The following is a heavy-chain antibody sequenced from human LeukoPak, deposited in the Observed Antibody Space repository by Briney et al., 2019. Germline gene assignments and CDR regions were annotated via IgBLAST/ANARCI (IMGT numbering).Heavy chain of an antibody. CDR3: ARGPQGYYGMDV. CDR2: ISRDGSST. Sequence: GSLRLSCAGSGFTVSSYWMHWVRQAPGQGLVWVSRISRDGSSTTYADSVKGRFTISRDNAKNTLYLQMNSLRAEDTAVYYCARGPQGYYGMDVWGQGTTVTVSS. J-gene: IGHJ6*02. CDR1: GFTVSSYW. V-gene: IGHV3-74*01.